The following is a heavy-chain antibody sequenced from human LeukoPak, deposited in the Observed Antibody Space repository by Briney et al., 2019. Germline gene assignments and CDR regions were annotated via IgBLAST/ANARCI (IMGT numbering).Heavy chain of an antibody. V-gene: IGHV4-30-2*01. CDR1: GGSISTGGYY. CDR2: IYHSGST. CDR3: ARSSGSGSLSPQDC. Sequence: SETLSLTCTVSGGSISTGGYYWSWIRQTPGRGLEWIGNIYHSGSTYYNSSLKSRVTISVDRSKSRFSLKLSSVTAADTAVYYCARSSGSGSLSPQDCWGQGTLVTVSS. D-gene: IGHD1-26*01. J-gene: IGHJ4*02.